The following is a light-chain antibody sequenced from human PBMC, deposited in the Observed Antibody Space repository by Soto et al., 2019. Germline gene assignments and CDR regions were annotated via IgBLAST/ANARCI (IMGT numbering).Light chain of an antibody. CDR3: QSYDSTSHVV. J-gene: IGLJ2*01. V-gene: IGLV6-57*04. CDR2: EDN. Sequence: NFMLTQPHSVSESPGKTVTLSCTRSSGTIASFYVQWYQQRPGSAPTTLIFEDNQRPSGVPGRFSGSIDSSSNSAFLTISGLQTEDEADYYCQSYDSTSHVVFGGGTKLTVL. CDR1: SGTIASFY.